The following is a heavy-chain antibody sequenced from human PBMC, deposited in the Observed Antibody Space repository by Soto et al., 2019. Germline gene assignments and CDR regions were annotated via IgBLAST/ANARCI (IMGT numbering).Heavy chain of an antibody. Sequence: ASVKVSCKASGYTFTSYAMHWVRQAPGQRLEWMGWINAGNGNTKYSQKFQGRVTITRDTSASTAYMELSSLRSEDTAVYYCARQHRTEYSSGWSRGYYFAYWGQGTLVTVSS. J-gene: IGHJ4*02. CDR1: GYTFTSYA. CDR2: INAGNGNT. CDR3: ARQHRTEYSSGWSRGYYFAY. V-gene: IGHV1-3*01. D-gene: IGHD6-19*01.